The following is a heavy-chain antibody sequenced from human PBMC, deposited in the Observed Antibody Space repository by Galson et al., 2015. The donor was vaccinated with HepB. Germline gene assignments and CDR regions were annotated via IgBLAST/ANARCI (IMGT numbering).Heavy chain of an antibody. CDR3: ARGQGAVAGTPYLVTLDC. V-gene: IGHV4-34*01. CDR2: INHSGST. D-gene: IGHD6-19*01. J-gene: IGHJ4*02. Sequence: ETLSLTCAVYGGSFSGYYWSWIRQPPGKGLEWIGEINHSGSTNYNPSLKSRVTISVDTSKNQFSLKLSSVTAADTAVYYCARGQGAVAGTPYLVTLDCWGQGTLVTVSS. CDR1: GGSFSGYY.